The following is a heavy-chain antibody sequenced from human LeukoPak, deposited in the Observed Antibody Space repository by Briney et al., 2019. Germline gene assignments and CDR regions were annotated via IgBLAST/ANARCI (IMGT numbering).Heavy chain of an antibody. CDR3: ARTDIVATIHFDY. D-gene: IGHD5-12*01. CDR2: IYYSGTT. Sequence: SETLSLTCTVSGGSVSSSNYYWSWIRQPPGKGLEWIGYIYYSGTTNYNPSLKSRATISVDTSKNQFSLKLSSVTAADTAVYYCARTDIVATIHFDYWGQGTLVTVSS. CDR1: GGSVSSSNYY. J-gene: IGHJ4*02. V-gene: IGHV4-61*01.